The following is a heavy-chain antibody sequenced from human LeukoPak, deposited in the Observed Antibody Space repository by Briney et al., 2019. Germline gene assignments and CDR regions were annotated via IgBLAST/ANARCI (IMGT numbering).Heavy chain of an antibody. J-gene: IGHJ4*02. CDR2: ISGSGGST. CDR1: GFTFSSYG. V-gene: IGHV3-23*01. CDR3: VRDRGGGNWLDY. Sequence: TGGSLRLSCAASGFTFSSYGMSWVRQAPGKGLEWVSAISGSGGSTYYADSVKGRFTISRDNSKNTLYLQMNSLRAEDTAVYFCVRDRGGGNWLDYWGQGTLVTVSS. D-gene: IGHD1-20*01.